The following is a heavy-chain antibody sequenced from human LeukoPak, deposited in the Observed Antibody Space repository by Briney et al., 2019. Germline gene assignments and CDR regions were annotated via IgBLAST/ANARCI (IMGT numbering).Heavy chain of an antibody. CDR2: IIPIFGTA. V-gene: IGHV1-69*05. Sequence: ASVKVSCKASGGTFSSYAISWVRQAPGQGLEWMGGIIPIFGTANYAQKFQGRVTITTDESTSTAYMELSSLRSEDTAVYYCARGDYTGCAFDIWGQGTMVTVSS. J-gene: IGHJ3*02. CDR3: ARGDYTGCAFDI. D-gene: IGHD3-3*01. CDR1: GGTFSSYA.